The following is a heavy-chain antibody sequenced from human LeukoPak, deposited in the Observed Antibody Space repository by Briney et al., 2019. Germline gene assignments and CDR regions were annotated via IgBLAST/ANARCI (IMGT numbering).Heavy chain of an antibody. D-gene: IGHD3-22*01. Sequence: GGSLRLSCAASGFTFSSYEMNWVRQAPGKGLEWVSYISSSGSTIYYADSVKGRFTISRDNAKSSLYLQMNSLRAEDTAVYYCARALPYYDSSGYQDYWGQGTLVTVSS. J-gene: IGHJ4*02. CDR2: ISSSGSTI. CDR1: GFTFSSYE. CDR3: ARALPYYDSSGYQDY. V-gene: IGHV3-48*03.